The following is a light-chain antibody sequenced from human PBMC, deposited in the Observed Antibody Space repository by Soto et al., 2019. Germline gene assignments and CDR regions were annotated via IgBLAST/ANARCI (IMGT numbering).Light chain of an antibody. CDR1: QRVTGW. J-gene: IGKJ1*01. CDR3: LHYDDDSET. V-gene: IGKV1-5*03. CDR2: KTS. Sequence: DIQMTQSPSTLSASVGDRVTITCRASQRVTGWLAWYQQKPGKAPKFLIYKTSNLESGVPSRFSGSGSGTEFTLTITSLQPDDFATYYCLHYDDDSETFGQGTKVEIK.